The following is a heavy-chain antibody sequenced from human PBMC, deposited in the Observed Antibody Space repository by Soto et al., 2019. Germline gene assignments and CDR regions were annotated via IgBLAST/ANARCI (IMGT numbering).Heavy chain of an antibody. V-gene: IGHV3-11*06. Sequence: GGSLRRSCAASGFPLSDYWMHWVRPVPGKGLVWVSHISGGSGDTYYADSVKGRFTISRDNAKNSLYLQMNSLRAEDTAVYYCASRKVDPWGQGTLVTVSS. CDR3: ASRKVDP. CDR2: ISGGSGDT. J-gene: IGHJ5*02. CDR1: GFPLSDYW.